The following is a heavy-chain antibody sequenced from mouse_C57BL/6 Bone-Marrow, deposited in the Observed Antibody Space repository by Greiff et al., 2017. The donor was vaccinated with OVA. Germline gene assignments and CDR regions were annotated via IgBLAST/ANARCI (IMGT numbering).Heavy chain of an antibody. Sequence: QVQLKESGPGLVQPSQSLSITCTVSGFSLTSYGVHWVRQSPGKGLEWLGVIWSGGSTDYNAAFISRLSISKDNSKSQVFFKMNSLQADDTAIYYCARNVYAPTSPWYFDVWGTGTTVTVSS. CDR3: ARNVYAPTSPWYFDV. CDR1: GFSLTSYG. D-gene: IGHD1-1*01. CDR2: IWSGGST. V-gene: IGHV2-2*01. J-gene: IGHJ1*03.